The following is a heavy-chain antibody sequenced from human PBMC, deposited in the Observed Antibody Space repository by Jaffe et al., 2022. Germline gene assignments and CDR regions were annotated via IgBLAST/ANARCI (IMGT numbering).Heavy chain of an antibody. CDR3: VRHSPETYDYVWGSHRPDS. D-gene: IGHD3-16*02. V-gene: IGHV5-51*01. CDR2: IYPGDSDT. CDR1: GYSFTSYW. Sequence: EVQLVQSGAEVKKPGESLKISCKGSGYSFTSYWIGWVRQMPGKGLEWMGIIYPGDSDTRYSPSFQGQVTISADKSISTAYLQWSSLKASDTAMYYCVRHSPETYDYVWGSHRPDSWGQGTLVTVSS. J-gene: IGHJ5*01.